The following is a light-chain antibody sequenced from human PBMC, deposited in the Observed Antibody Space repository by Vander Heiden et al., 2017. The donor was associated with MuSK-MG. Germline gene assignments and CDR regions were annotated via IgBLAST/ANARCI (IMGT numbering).Light chain of an antibody. CDR2: GKN. Sequence: SSELTQDPAVSVALGQTVRITCQGDSLRSYYASWYQQKPGQAPVLVIYGKNNRPSGIPDRFSGSSSGNTASVTITGAQAEDEADYYCNSRDSSGNHPQVGGGTLTVL. J-gene: IGLJ2*01. V-gene: IGLV3-19*01. CDR3: NSRDSSGNHPQ. CDR1: SLRSYY.